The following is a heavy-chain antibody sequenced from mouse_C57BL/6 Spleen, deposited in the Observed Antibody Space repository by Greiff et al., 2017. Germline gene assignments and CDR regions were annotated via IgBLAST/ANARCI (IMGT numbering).Heavy chain of an antibody. V-gene: IGHV5-6*01. CDR1: GFTFSSYG. Sequence: EVKLQESGGDLVKPGGSLKLSCAASGFTFSSYGMSWVRQTPDKRLEWVATISSGGSYTYYPDSVKGRFTISRDNAKNTLYLQMSSLKSEDTAMYYCARQVGTYDYAMDYWGQGTSVTVSS. D-gene: IGHD1-1*02. J-gene: IGHJ4*01. CDR3: ARQVGTYDYAMDY. CDR2: ISSGGSYT.